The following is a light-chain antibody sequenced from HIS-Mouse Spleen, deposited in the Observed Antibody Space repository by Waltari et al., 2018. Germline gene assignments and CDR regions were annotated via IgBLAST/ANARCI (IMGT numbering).Light chain of an antibody. CDR3: CSYAGSYTGV. V-gene: IGLV2-11*01. CDR1: SSDVGGYNY. CDR2: DVS. J-gene: IGLJ1*01. Sequence: QSALTQPRSVSGSPGQSVTISCTGTSSDVGGYNYVSWYQQHPGKAPKLMIYDVSKRPSGVPDRLAGSKSGNTASLTISGLQAEDEAYYYCCSYAGSYTGVFGTGTKVTVL.